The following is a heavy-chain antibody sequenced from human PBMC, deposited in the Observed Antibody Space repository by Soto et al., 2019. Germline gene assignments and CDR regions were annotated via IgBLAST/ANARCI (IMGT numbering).Heavy chain of an antibody. D-gene: IGHD2-2*01. J-gene: IGHJ6*02. CDR3: ARYQLQPSYYYGMDV. Sequence: EASVKVSCKASGYTFTSYDINWVRQATGQGLELMGWMNPNSGNTGYAQKFQGRVTMTRNTSISTAYMELSSLRSEDTAVYYCARYQLQPSYYYGMDVWGQGTTVTVSS. CDR2: MNPNSGNT. CDR1: GYTFTSYD. V-gene: IGHV1-8*01.